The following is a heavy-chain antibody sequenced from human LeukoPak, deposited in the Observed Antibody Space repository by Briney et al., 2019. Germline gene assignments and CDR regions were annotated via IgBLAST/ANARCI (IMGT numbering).Heavy chain of an antibody. Sequence: ASVKVSCKASGYTFTGYYMHWVRQAPGQGLEWMGRINPNSGGTNYAQKFQGRVTMTRDTSISTAYMELSRLRSDDTAVYYRAREWIPTRHGVPVRNAFDIWGQGTMVTVSS. J-gene: IGHJ3*02. CDR1: GYTFTGYY. D-gene: IGHD2-2*01. CDR2: INPNSGGT. V-gene: IGHV1-2*06. CDR3: AREWIPTRHGVPVRNAFDI.